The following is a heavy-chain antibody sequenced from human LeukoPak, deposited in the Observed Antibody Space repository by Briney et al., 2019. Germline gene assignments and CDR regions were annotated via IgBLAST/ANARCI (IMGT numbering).Heavy chain of an antibody. Sequence: PGGSLRLSCAASGFTFSSYWMSWVRQAPGKGLEWVANIKQDGSEKYYVDSVKGRFTISRDNAKNSLYLQMNSLRAEDTAVYYCARGLRGAYYDFWTPYGPPEFDPWGQGTLVTVSS. CDR3: ARGLRGAYYDFWTPYGPPEFDP. V-gene: IGHV3-7*01. J-gene: IGHJ5*02. D-gene: IGHD3-3*01. CDR1: GFTFSSYW. CDR2: IKQDGSEK.